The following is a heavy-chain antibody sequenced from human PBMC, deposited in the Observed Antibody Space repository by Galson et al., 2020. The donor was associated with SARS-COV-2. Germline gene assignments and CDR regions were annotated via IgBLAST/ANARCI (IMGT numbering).Heavy chain of an antibody. CDR3: ARVTMLRGAINWFDP. CDR2: IFYSGNI. J-gene: IGHJ5*02. CDR1: GGSFSGYY. V-gene: IGHV4-31*11. D-gene: IGHD3-10*01. Sequence: SETLSLTCAVYGGSFSGYYWSWIRQYPGKGLEWIGFIFYSGNIHYYNPSLNSRVTISIDTSKNHFSLKLSSVTAADTAVYYCARVTMLRGAINWFDPWGQGTLVTVSS.